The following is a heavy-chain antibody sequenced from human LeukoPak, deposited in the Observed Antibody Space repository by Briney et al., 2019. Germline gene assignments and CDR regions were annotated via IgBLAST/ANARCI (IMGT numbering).Heavy chain of an antibody. Sequence: ASVKVSCKASGYTFTGYYMHWVRQAPGQGLEWMGRINPNSGGTNYAQKFQGRVTMTRDTSISTAYMELSRLRSDDTAVYYCARDARPRHYWFDPWGQGTLVTVSS. J-gene: IGHJ5*02. V-gene: IGHV1-2*06. D-gene: IGHD6-6*01. CDR2: INPNSGGT. CDR1: GYTFTGYY. CDR3: ARDARPRHYWFDP.